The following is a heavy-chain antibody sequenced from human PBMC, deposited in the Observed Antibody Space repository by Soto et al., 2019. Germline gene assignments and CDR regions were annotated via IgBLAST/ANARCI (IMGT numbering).Heavy chain of an antibody. J-gene: IGHJ6*02. CDR2: IIPVFGTP. CDR1: GGTFSSKA. CDR3: ARDERYGTNDVCPYAMDV. Sequence: QVQLVQSGAELKKPGSSVKVSCKASGGTFSSKAISWVRQAPGQGLEWMGWIIPVFGTPKYAQKFQGRVTITADESRTTAYRELSSLTSEDTAVYYCARDERYGTNDVCPYAMDVGGQGTTVT. V-gene: IGHV1-69*01. D-gene: IGHD2-8*01.